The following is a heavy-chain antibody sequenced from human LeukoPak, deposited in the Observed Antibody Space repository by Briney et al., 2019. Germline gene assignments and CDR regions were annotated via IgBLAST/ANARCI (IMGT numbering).Heavy chain of an antibody. CDR3: ATEGSSPKYFDF. J-gene: IGHJ4*02. D-gene: IGHD1-26*01. CDR2: IRSKTHGGTT. V-gene: IGHV3-15*01. Sequence: GGSLRLSCAASGFTFSDVWMSWVRQAPGMGLEWIGRIRSKTHGGTTDYAAPVKGRFSISRDDSKNTLYLQMNSLKTEDTAVYYCATEGSSPKYFDFWGQGTLVTVSS. CDR1: GFTFSDVW.